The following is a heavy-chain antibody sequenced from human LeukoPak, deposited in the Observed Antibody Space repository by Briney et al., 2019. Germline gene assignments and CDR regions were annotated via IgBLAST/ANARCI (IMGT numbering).Heavy chain of an antibody. V-gene: IGHV3-66*01. CDR3: ATAGSGSSPYYYYGMDV. CDR2: IYSGGST. D-gene: IGHD3-22*01. Sequence: PGGSLRLSCAASGFTVSSNYMSWVRQAPGKGLEWVSVIYSGGSTYYADSVKGRFTISRDNSKNTLYLQMNSLRAEDTAVYYCATAGSGSSPYYYYGMDVWGQGTTVTVSS. CDR1: GFTVSSNY. J-gene: IGHJ6*02.